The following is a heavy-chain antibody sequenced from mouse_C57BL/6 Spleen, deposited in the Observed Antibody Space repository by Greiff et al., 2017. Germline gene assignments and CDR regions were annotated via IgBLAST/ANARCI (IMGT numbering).Heavy chain of an antibody. CDR1: GYTFTSYW. Sequence: QVQLQQPGAELVRPGSSVKLSCKASGYTFTSYWMDWVKQRPGQGLEWIGNIYPSDSETHYNQKFKDKATLTVDKSSSTAYMQRSSLTSEDSAVYYCAREGGEFGFAYWGQGTLVTVSA. CDR2: IYPSDSET. CDR3: AREGGEFGFAY. V-gene: IGHV1-61*01. J-gene: IGHJ3*01.